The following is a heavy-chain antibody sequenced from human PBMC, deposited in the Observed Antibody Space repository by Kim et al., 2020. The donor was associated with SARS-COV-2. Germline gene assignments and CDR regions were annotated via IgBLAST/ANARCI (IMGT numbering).Heavy chain of an antibody. CDR3: AKTGGGGSWPEATYYYGLDV. D-gene: IGHD2-15*01. CDR1: GFSFKNFA. Sequence: GGSLRLSCVASGFSFKNFAMSWVRQTPGKALEWVSGISGSGVTSDYAESVKGRFTLSRDNSNNTVFLQMHSLRTEDAAVYFCAKTGGGGSWPEATYYYGLDVWGQGTTVIVS. J-gene: IGHJ6*02. V-gene: IGHV3-23*01. CDR2: ISGSGVTS.